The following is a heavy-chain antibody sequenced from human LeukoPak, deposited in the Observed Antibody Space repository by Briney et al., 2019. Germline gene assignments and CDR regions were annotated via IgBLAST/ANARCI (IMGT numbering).Heavy chain of an antibody. J-gene: IGHJ5*02. CDR2: ISDSGDNT. V-gene: IGHV3-23*01. Sequence: PGGSLRLSCAASGFTFNGYAMNWVRQAPGKGLEWVSAISDSGDNTYYADSVRVRFTISRDNSMNTLYLQMNTLRAEDTAVYYCARDRGSDGIISRITIFGVVIISDNWFDPWGQGTLVTVSS. CDR3: ARDRGSDGIISRITIFGVVIISDNWFDP. CDR1: GFTFNGYA. D-gene: IGHD3-3*01.